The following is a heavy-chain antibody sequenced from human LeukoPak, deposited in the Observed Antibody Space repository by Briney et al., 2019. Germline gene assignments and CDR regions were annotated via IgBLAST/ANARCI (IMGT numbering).Heavy chain of an antibody. J-gene: IGHJ4*02. V-gene: IGHV1-18*01. CDR3: ARVSDTSMVTPGFDS. CDR1: GYNFNGYT. Sequence: ASVKVSCKTSGYNFNGYTITWVRQAPGQGLEWMGWVSTSNGDTNYAEKFQGRVTMTTETVTKTAYMELRRLRSGDTAMYFCARVSDTSMVTPGFDSWGQGTLVTVSS. CDR2: VSTSNGDT. D-gene: IGHD5-18*01.